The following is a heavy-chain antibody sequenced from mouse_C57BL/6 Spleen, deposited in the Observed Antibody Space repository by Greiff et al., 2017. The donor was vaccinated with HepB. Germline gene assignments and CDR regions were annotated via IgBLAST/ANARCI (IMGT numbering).Heavy chain of an antibody. J-gene: IGHJ1*03. D-gene: IGHD1-1*01. CDR2: IYPRSGNT. CDR1: GYTFTSYG. Sequence: VQLQQSGAELARPGASVKLSCKASGYTFTSYGISWVKQRTGQGLEWIGDIYPRSGNTYYNEKFKGKATLTADKSSSTAYMELRSLTSEDSAVYVCARGGYYYGSSYPWYFDVWGTGTTVTVSS. V-gene: IGHV1-81*01. CDR3: ARGGYYYGSSYPWYFDV.